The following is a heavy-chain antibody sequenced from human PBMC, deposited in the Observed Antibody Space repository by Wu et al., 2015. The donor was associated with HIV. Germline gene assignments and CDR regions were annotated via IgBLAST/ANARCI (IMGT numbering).Heavy chain of an antibody. J-gene: IGHJ3*01. D-gene: IGHD3-16*01. Sequence: QVQLVQSGAEVKEPGASVKVSCKASGYIFSDNYIHWLRQAPGQRLKWMGWFNPKSGGFFVADDFQGRVTMSRDTATTAYLDLTRLDFDDTAVYYCAREGTQEGAVNTFDVWGLGTLVTVSS. CDR3: AREGTQEGAVNTFDV. CDR2: FNPKSGGF. V-gene: IGHV1-2*02. CDR1: GYIFSDNY.